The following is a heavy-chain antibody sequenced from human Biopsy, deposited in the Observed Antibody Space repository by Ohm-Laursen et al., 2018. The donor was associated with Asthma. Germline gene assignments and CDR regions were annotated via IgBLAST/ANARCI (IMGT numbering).Heavy chain of an antibody. V-gene: IGHV3-21*01. CDR2: INSAGSYI. J-gene: IGHJ3*02. CDR3: VRSGTKWELCDAFDI. D-gene: IGHD1/OR15-1a*01. Sequence: SLRLSCSASGFAFRDFNINWVRQAPGKGLQWIASINSAGSYIYYADSVKGRFTISRDNARNSLFLQMNNLRAEDTAVYYCVRSGTKWELCDAFDIWGQGTMVTVSS. CDR1: GFAFRDFN.